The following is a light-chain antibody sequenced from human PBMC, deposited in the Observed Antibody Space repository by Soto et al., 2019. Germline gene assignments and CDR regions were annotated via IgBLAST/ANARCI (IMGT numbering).Light chain of an antibody. V-gene: IGKV3-20*01. J-gene: IGKJ1*01. CDR1: QSISSY. CDR2: AAS. CDR3: QQYVSSPWT. Sequence: EVVLTQSPDTLSLPPGERATLSCRASQSISSYLAWYQQKPGQAPRLLIYAASSRAAGIPDRFSGSGSGTDFTLTISRLEPDDFAVYYCQQYVSSPWTFGQGTKVDI.